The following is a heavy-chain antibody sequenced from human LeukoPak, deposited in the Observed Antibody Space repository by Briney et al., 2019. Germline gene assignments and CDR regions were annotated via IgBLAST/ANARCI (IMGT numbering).Heavy chain of an antibody. CDR1: GFTFSSYA. J-gene: IGHJ4*02. V-gene: IGHV3-23*01. CDR3: AKEGDYYGSGSLFVDY. CDR2: ISGSGGNT. D-gene: IGHD3-10*01. Sequence: GGSLRLSCAASGFTFSSYAMSWVRQAPGKGLEWVSGISGSGGNTNYADSVKGRFTTSRDNSKNTLYLQMNSLRVEDTAVYYCAKEGDYYGSGSLFVDYWGQGTLVTVSS.